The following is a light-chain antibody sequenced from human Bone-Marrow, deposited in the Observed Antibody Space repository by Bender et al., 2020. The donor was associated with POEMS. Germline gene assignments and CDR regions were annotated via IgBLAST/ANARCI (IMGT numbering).Light chain of an antibody. CDR2: DVT. Sequence: QSALTQPASVSGSPGQSITISCTGSSSDIGDYNYVSWYQQHPGKAPKLLIFDVTTRPSGVPTRFSGSKSGNTASLSISGLQDEDEADYYCTSYTSSGTLYIFGTGTKVTVL. CDR1: SSDIGDYNY. V-gene: IGLV2-14*03. CDR3: TSYTSSGTLYI. J-gene: IGLJ1*01.